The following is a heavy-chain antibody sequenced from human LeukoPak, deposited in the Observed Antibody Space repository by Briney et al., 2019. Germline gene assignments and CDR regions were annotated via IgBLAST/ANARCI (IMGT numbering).Heavy chain of an antibody. CDR1: GGSISSGSYY. CDR3: ARGSSSWATGFDP. J-gene: IGHJ5*02. CDR2: IYTSGST. D-gene: IGHD6-13*01. Sequence: SQTLSLTCTVSGGSISSGSYYWSWIRQPAGKGLEWIGRIYTSGSTNYNPSPKSRVTISVDTSKNQFSLKLSSVTAADTAVYYCARGSSSWATGFDPWGQGTLVTVSS. V-gene: IGHV4-61*02.